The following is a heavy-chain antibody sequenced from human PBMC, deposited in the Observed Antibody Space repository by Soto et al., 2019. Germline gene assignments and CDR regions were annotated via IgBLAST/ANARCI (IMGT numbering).Heavy chain of an antibody. Sequence: PWESMKVSWXGAGYSFTSYWISWVRQMPGKGLEWMGRIDPSDSYTNYSPPFQGHVTISADKSISTAYLQWSSLKASDTAMYYCARHNSYYYDSSGYRSELLMDVWGQGTTVTVSS. CDR3: ARHNSYYYDSSGYRSELLMDV. V-gene: IGHV5-10-1*01. J-gene: IGHJ6*02. D-gene: IGHD3-22*01. CDR1: GYSFTSYW. CDR2: IDPSDSYT.